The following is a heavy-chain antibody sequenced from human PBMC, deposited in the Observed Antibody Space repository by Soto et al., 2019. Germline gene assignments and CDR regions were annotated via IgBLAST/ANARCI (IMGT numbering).Heavy chain of an antibody. CDR3: GSLINAAFDF. CDR2: IYSSGST. J-gene: IGHJ4*02. V-gene: IGHV4-61*01. CDR1: GDSVSSGSSH. Sequence: SETLSLTCTVSGDSVSSGSSHWNWIRQPPGKGLEWIGYIYSSGSTSYNPSLKSRVTISVDTSKNQFSLKLRSVTAADTAVYYCGSLINAAFDFWGQGTLVTVSS. D-gene: IGHD3-10*01.